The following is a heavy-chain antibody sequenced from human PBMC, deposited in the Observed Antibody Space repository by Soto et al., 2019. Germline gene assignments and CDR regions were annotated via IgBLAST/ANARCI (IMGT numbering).Heavy chain of an antibody. D-gene: IGHD3-22*01. V-gene: IGHV4-59*01. CDR2: IYYSVST. CDR3: AREASVYYYESSGYYYNYFDC. CDR1: GGSISSYY. J-gene: IGHJ4*02. Sequence: XETLSLTCPVSGGSISSYYWCCFRQPPRKGLEWIGYIYYSVSTNYNPSLKSRVTISVDTSKNQFSLKLSSVTAADTAVYYCAREASVYYYESSGYYYNYFDCWGQGTLVTVSS.